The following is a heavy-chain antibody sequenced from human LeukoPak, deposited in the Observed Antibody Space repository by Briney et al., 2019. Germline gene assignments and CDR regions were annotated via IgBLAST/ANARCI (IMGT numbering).Heavy chain of an antibody. D-gene: IGHD7-27*01. CDR2: INPNSGGA. CDR1: GYPFIGYY. CDR3: AKSTNWGSISDGFDI. V-gene: IGHV1-2*02. Sequence: ASVKVSCKASGYPFIGYYIHWVRQAPGQGLEWMGWINPNSGGANYAQKFQGRVTMTRDTSISTVYMELTRLRSDDTAMYYCAKSTNWGSISDGFDIWGQGTMVTVAS. J-gene: IGHJ3*02.